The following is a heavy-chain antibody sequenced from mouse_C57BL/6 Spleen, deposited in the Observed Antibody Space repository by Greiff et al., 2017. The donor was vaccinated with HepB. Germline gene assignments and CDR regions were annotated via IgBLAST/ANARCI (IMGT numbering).Heavy chain of an antibody. J-gene: IGHJ4*01. CDR3: ARKGLRWDAMDY. Sequence: VKLQQPGAELVKPGASVKMSCKASGYTFTSYWITWVKQRPGQGLEWIGDIYPGIGSTNYNEKFKSKATLTVNTSSSTAYMQLSSLTSEDSAVYYCARKGLRWDAMDYWGQGTSVTVSS. CDR1: GYTFTSYW. CDR2: IYPGIGST. V-gene: IGHV1-55*01. D-gene: IGHD1-1*01.